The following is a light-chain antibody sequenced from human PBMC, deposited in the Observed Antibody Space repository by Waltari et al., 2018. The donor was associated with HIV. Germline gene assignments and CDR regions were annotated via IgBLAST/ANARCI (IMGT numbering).Light chain of an antibody. CDR3: CSYADDYTWV. J-gene: IGLJ3*02. Sequence: QSALTQPRSVSGSPGQSVTISCTGTSSDVGDYNYVSWYQQHPAKAPKRMIFDVNKRPSGVPDRFSGSKSGNTASLTISWLQAEDEADYYCCSYADDYTWVFGGGTKLTVL. CDR2: DVN. CDR1: SSDVGDYNY. V-gene: IGLV2-11*01.